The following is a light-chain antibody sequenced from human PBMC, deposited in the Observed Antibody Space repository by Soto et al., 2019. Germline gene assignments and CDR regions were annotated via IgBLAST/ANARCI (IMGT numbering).Light chain of an antibody. CDR2: GVS. V-gene: IGKV3-20*01. CDR1: QSVSSSY. Sequence: EIVLTQSPGTLSLSPGERATLSCRASQSVSSSYLAWYQQKPGQAPRLLIYGVSSRATGIPDRFSGSGSGTDFTLTISRLEPEDFVVYYCQQYGSSPLTFGQGTRLEIK. J-gene: IGKJ5*01. CDR3: QQYGSSPLT.